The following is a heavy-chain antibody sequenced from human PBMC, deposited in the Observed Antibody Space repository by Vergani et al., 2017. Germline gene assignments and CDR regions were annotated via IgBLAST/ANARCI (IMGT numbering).Heavy chain of an antibody. V-gene: IGHV1-24*01. CDR1: GYTLTELS. Sequence: QVQLVQSGAEVKKPGASVKVSCKVSGYTLTELSMHWVRQAPGKGLEWMGGFDPEDGETIYAQKFQGRVTMTEDTSTDTAYMELSSLRSADTAVYYCATVQQQLVDEKSMAHYYYGMDVWGQGTTVTVPS. J-gene: IGHJ6*02. CDR3: ATVQQQLVDEKSMAHYYYGMDV. CDR2: FDPEDGET. D-gene: IGHD6-13*01.